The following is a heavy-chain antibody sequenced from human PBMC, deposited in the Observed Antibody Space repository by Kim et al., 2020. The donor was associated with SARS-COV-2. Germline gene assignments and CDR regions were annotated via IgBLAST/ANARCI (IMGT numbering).Heavy chain of an antibody. D-gene: IGHD3-22*01. V-gene: IGHV3-7*03. J-gene: IGHJ4*02. CDR3: ARLVVVIKDGFDY. Sequence: GGSLRLSCAASGFTFSSYWMSWVRQAPGKGLEWVANIKQDGSEKYYVDSVKGRFTISRDNAKNSLYLQMNSLRAEDTAVYYCARLVVVIKDGFDYWGQGTLVTVSS. CDR2: IKQDGSEK. CDR1: GFTFSSYW.